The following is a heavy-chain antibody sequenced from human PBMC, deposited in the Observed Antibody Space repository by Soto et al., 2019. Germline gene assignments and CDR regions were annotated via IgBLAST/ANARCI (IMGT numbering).Heavy chain of an antibody. J-gene: IGHJ4*02. CDR1: GGSISSSSYY. D-gene: IGHD3-9*01. Sequence: PSETLSLTCTVSGGSISSSSYYWGWIRQPPGKGLEWIGSIYYSGSTYYNPSLKSRVTISVDTSKNQFSLKLSSVTAADTAVYYCASIFLTGYPFPTFPSFDYWGQGTLVTVSS. V-gene: IGHV4-39*01. CDR2: IYYSGST. CDR3: ASIFLTGYPFPTFPSFDY.